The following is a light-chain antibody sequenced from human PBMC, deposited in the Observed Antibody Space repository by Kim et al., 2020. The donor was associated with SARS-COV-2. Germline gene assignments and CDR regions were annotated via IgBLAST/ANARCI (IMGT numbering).Light chain of an antibody. CDR2: GND. V-gene: IGLV1-40*01. J-gene: IGLJ3*02. CDR1: TPNIGGGYD. Sequence: VTISCTWSTPNIGGGYDVHWYQQLPGTVPKILICGNDQRPSGVPGRFSGSTSGTSASLAITGLQPGDEADYYCQSYDSSLTGSRVFGGGTKVTVL. CDR3: QSYDSSLTGSRV.